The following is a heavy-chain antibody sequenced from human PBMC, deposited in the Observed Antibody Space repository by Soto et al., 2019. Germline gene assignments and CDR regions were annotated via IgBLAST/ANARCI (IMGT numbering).Heavy chain of an antibody. J-gene: IGHJ3*02. CDR3: AREVVVGATFNAFDI. CDR2: INHSGST. D-gene: IGHD1-26*01. V-gene: IGHV4-34*01. CDR1: GGSFSGYY. Sequence: QVQLQQWGAGLLKPSETLSLTCAVYGGSFSGYYWSWIRQPPGKGLEWIGEINHSGSTNYSPSLKSRVTISVDTSKNQFSLKLSSVTAADTAVYYCAREVVVGATFNAFDIWGQGTMVTVSS.